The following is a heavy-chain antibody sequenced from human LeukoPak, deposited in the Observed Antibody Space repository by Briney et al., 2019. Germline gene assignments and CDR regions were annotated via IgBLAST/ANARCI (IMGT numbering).Heavy chain of an antibody. CDR3: ARVSSWSFDY. J-gene: IGHJ4*02. Sequence: SETLSLTCTVSGGSISNYYWSWIRQPPGKGLEWMGYIYYSGSTNYNPSLKSRVTISVDTSKNQFSLKLSSVTAADSAVYYCARVSSWSFDYWGQRTLVTVSS. CDR2: IYYSGST. CDR1: GGSISNYY. V-gene: IGHV4-59*08. D-gene: IGHD6-13*01.